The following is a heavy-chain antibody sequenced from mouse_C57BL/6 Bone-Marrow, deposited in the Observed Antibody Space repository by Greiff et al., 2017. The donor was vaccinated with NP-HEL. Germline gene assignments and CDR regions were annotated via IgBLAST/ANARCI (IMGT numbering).Heavy chain of an antibody. Sequence: QVQLKQSGAELARPGASVKLSCKASGYTFTSYGISWVKQRTGQGLEWIGEIYPRSGNTYYNEKFKGKATLTADKSSSTAYMELRSLTSEDSAVYFCARYDYDVGAYWGQGTLVTVSA. V-gene: IGHV1-81*01. J-gene: IGHJ3*01. CDR3: ARYDYDVGAY. CDR2: IYPRSGNT. D-gene: IGHD2-4*01. CDR1: GYTFTSYG.